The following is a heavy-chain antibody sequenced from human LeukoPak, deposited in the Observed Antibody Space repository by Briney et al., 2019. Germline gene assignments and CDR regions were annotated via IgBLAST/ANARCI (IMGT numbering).Heavy chain of an antibody. D-gene: IGHD6-19*01. V-gene: IGHV3-23*01. CDR3: AKVAYSRMAVTGQRVLDY. CDR1: GFTFSSYA. J-gene: IGHJ4*02. Sequence: GGSLRLSCAASGFTFSSYAMSWVRQAPGKGLERVSAISDSGANTYYADTVKGRFTISRDNSKTTMYLQMNSLRAEDTAVYYCAKVAYSRMAVTGQRVLDYWGQGTLVTVSS. CDR2: ISDSGANT.